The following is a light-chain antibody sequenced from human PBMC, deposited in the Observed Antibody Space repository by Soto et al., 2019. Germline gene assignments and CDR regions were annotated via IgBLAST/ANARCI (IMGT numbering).Light chain of an antibody. Sequence: ALTQPPSASGFPGQSVTISCTGTSSDVGYYDYVSWYQQHPGKAPKLVIYEVTKRPSGVPDRVSASKSGNTASLTVSGPRAEDEAHYYCSSYEANNHFVFGSGTKATVL. CDR3: SSYEANNHFV. CDR2: EVT. CDR1: SSDVGYYDY. V-gene: IGLV2-8*01. J-gene: IGLJ1*01.